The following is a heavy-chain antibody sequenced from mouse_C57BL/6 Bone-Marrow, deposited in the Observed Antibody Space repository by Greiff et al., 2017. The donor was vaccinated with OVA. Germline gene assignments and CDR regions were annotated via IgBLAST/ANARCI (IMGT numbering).Heavy chain of an antibody. CDR3: ARPGDYDGDWFAY. V-gene: IGHV1-47*01. CDR2: FHPYNDDT. CDR1: GYTFTTYP. J-gene: IGHJ3*01. D-gene: IGHD2-4*01. Sequence: VQLVESGAELVKPGASVKMSCKASGYTFTTYPIEWMKQNHGKSLEWIGNFHPYNDDTKYNAKFKGKATLTVEKSSSTVYLELSRLTSDDSAVYYCARPGDYDGDWFAYWGQGTLVTVSA.